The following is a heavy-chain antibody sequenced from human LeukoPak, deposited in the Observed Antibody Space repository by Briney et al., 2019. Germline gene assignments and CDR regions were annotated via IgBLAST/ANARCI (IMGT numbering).Heavy chain of an antibody. D-gene: IGHD5/OR15-5a*01. CDR2: ISPNSGGT. CDR3: ARAQPGYRVYDY. Sequence: ASVKVSCKASGYTFTGYYMHWVRQAPGQGLEWMGWISPNSGGTNYAQKFQGRVTMTRDTSISTAYMELSRLRSDDTAVYYCARAQPGYRVYDYWGQGTLVTVSS. CDR1: GYTFTGYY. J-gene: IGHJ4*02. V-gene: IGHV1-2*02.